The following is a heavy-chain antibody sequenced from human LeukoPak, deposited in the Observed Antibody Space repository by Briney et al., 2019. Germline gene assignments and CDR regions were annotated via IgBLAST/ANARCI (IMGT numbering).Heavy chain of an antibody. CDR2: ISKEDNTI. Sequence: TGGSLRLSCTASGFIFENYYMSWIRQAPGKGPQWVSYISKEDNTIYYADSVKGRFTVSRDNDKNSMYLQMNRLKDEDTAMYYCARVVAVVVTGIFDVWGQGTMVAVSS. V-gene: IGHV3-11*04. CDR1: GFIFENYY. D-gene: IGHD2-15*01. CDR3: ARVVAVVVTGIFDV. J-gene: IGHJ3*01.